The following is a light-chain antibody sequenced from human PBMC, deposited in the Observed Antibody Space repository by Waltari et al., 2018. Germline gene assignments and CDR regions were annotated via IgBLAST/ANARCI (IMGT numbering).Light chain of an antibody. Sequence: EIVMTQSPVTLSVPPGERATLSCRASQSIRNNLAWYQQRPCQAPRLLIYGASTRTTGIPGRFGGSGSGTEFTLTISSLQSEDSAIYFCQQYNNWHPWTFGQGTKVE. CDR3: QQYNNWHPWT. J-gene: IGKJ1*01. CDR1: QSIRNN. CDR2: GAS. V-gene: IGKV3-15*01.